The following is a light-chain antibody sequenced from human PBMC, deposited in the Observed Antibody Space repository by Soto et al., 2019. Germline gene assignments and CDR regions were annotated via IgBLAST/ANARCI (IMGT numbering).Light chain of an antibody. Sequence: QSALTQPASVSGSPGQSITISCTGTSSDVGGYNYVSWYQQHPGKAPKLIIYEVSNRPSGVSNRFSGSKSGNTASLTISGLQAEDEADYYCNSYTSSSSSYVFGTGTQLTVL. V-gene: IGLV2-14*01. CDR1: SSDVGGYNY. J-gene: IGLJ1*01. CDR3: NSYTSSSSSYV. CDR2: EVS.